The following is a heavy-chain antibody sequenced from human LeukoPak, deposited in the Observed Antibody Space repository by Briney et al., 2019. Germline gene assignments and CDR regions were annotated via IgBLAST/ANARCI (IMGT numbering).Heavy chain of an antibody. D-gene: IGHD3-10*01. J-gene: IGHJ3*02. CDR3: ARTHSWFGKFDAFDI. V-gene: IGHV4-4*07. CDR2: ISASGGT. Sequence: SETLSLTCTVSGDSIRSYYWDWIRQPAGKGLEWMGHISASGGTNYNPSLKSRVSMSVDTFKNQFSLKLSSVTAADTAVYYCARTHSWFGKFDAFDIWGQGTMVAVSS. CDR1: GDSIRSYY.